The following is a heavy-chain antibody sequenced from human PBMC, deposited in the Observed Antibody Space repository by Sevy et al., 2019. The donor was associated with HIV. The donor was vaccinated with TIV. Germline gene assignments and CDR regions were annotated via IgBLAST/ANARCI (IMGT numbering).Heavy chain of an antibody. V-gene: IGHV3-7*01. J-gene: IGHJ4*02. CDR1: GFTFSANW. D-gene: IGHD3-16*01. CDR2: IKADGSDK. CDR3: AHETFGRFES. Sequence: GGSLKLSCAASGFTFSANWMNWVRQAPGKGLEWVANIKADGSDKNYVDSVEGRFTISIDNAKNLLFLQMNSLRVEDTAVYYGAHETFGRFESWGQGTLVTVSS.